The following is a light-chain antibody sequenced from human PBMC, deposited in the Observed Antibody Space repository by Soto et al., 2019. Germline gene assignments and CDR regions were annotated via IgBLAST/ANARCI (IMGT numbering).Light chain of an antibody. CDR2: EVA. Sequence: QSALTQPASVSGSHGQSITISCSGTSSDVGAYNLVSWYQQYPGKAPQLMIYEVATRPSGVSNRFSASKSGNTASLTISGLQAEDEAEYYCSSYAGSAEVFGTGTKVTVL. CDR3: SSYAGSAEV. CDR1: SSDVGAYNL. V-gene: IGLV2-23*02. J-gene: IGLJ1*01.